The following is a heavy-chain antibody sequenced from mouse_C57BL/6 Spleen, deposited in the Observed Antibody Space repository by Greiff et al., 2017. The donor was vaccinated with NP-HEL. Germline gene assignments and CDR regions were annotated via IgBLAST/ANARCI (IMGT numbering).Heavy chain of an antibody. D-gene: IGHD2-5*01. CDR2: IYPGDGDT. J-gene: IGHJ2*01. CDR3: ARCHSNYVFDY. CDR1: GYAFSSSW. V-gene: IGHV1-82*01. Sequence: VQLQQSGPELVKPGASVKISCKASGYAFSSSWMNWVKQRPGKGLEWIGRIYPGDGDTNYNGKFKGKATLTADKSSSTAYMQLSSLTSEDSAVYFCARCHSNYVFDYWGQGTTLTVSS.